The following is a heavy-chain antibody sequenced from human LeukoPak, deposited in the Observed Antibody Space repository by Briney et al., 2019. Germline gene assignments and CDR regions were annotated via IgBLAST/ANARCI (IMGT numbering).Heavy chain of an antibody. CDR3: ARRPYCSSTSCSSRGGRRYYYGMDV. CDR1: GFTFSSYA. Sequence: PGGSLRLSCAASGFTFSSYAMNWVRQPPGKGLEWIGEINHSGSTNYNPSLKSRVTISVDTSKNQFSLKLSSVAAADTAVYYCARRPYCSSTSCSSRGGRRYYYGMDVWGQGTTVTVSS. J-gene: IGHJ6*02. V-gene: IGHV4-34*01. CDR2: INHSGST. D-gene: IGHD2-2*01.